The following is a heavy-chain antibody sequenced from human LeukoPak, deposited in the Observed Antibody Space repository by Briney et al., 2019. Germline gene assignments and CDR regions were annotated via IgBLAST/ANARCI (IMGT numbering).Heavy chain of an antibody. D-gene: IGHD6-19*01. CDR2: ISYDGSNK. Sequence: GGSLRLSCAASGFTFSGYAMHWVRQAPGKGLEWVAVISYDGSNKYYADSVKGRFTISRDNSKNTLYLQMNSLRAEDTAVYYCAAYGSGAPGGQGTLVTVSS. CDR1: GFTFSGYA. V-gene: IGHV3-30-3*01. CDR3: AAYGSGAP. J-gene: IGHJ4*02.